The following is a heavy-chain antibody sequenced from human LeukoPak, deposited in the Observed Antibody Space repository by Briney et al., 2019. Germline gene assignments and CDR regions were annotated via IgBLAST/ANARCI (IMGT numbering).Heavy chain of an antibody. J-gene: IGHJ5*02. V-gene: IGHV4-38-2*02. CDR2: IYHSGST. Sequence: SETLSLTCTVSGYSISSGYYWGWIRQPPGKGLEWIGSIYHSGSTYYNPSLKSRVTISVDTSKNQFSLKLSSVTAADTAVYYCARVGTYYYGSGSYRWFDPWGQGTLVTVSS. D-gene: IGHD3-10*01. CDR3: ARVGTYYYGSGSYRWFDP. CDR1: GYSISSGYY.